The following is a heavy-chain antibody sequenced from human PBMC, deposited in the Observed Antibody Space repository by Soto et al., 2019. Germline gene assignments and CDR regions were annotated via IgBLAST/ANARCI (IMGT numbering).Heavy chain of an antibody. Sequence: PSKTLSITCTVSGGSISNDFCNWIRQPAGKGLEWIGRIDNSGSTNYNPSLKSRITMSADTSRNQFSLKLNSVTAADTAVYYLVRVYGEHPEALDYWAKGTLVIVAS. J-gene: IGHJ4*02. D-gene: IGHD4-17*01. CDR2: IDNSGST. CDR1: GGSISNDF. CDR3: VRVYGEHPEALDY. V-gene: IGHV4-4*07.